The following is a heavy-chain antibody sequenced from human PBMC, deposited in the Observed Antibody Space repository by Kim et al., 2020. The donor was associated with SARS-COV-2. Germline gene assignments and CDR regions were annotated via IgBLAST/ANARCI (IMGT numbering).Heavy chain of an antibody. CDR2: IIPIFGTA. Sequence: SVKVSCKASGGTFSSYAISWVRQAPGQGLEWMGGIIPIFGTANYAQKFQGRVTITADESTSTAYMELSSLRSEDTAVYYCASELWDVEMATIRYWYFDLWGRGTLVTVSS. J-gene: IGHJ2*01. V-gene: IGHV1-69*13. D-gene: IGHD5-12*01. CDR1: GGTFSSYA. CDR3: ASELWDVEMATIRYWYFDL.